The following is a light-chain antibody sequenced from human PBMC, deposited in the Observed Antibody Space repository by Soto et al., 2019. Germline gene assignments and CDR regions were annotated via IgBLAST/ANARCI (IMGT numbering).Light chain of an antibody. Sequence: DTQMTQSPSTLSASVGDRVTITCRASQSISSWLAWYQQKPGKAPKLLIYKASSLESGVPSRFSGSGSGTECTLTISSLQPDDVATYYCQHYNSYSEALGQGTKVDIK. J-gene: IGKJ1*01. CDR2: KAS. CDR1: QSISSW. CDR3: QHYNSYSEA. V-gene: IGKV1-5*03.